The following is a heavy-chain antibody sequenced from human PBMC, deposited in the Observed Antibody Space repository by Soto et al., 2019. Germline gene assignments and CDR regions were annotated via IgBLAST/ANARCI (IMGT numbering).Heavy chain of an antibody. J-gene: IGHJ6*03. Sequence: GESLKISCKGSGYSFTSYWIGWVRQMPGKGLEWMGIIYPGDSDTRYSPSFQGQVTISADKSISTAYLQWSSLKASDTAMYYCARQARDDVVFYYYYYMDVWGKGTTVTVSS. D-gene: IGHD3-22*01. V-gene: IGHV5-51*01. CDR1: GYSFTSYW. CDR3: ARQARDDVVFYYYYYMDV. CDR2: IYPGDSDT.